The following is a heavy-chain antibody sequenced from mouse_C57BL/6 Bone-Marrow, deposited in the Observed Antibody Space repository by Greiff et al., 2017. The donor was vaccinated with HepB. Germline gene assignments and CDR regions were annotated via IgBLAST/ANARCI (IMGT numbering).Heavy chain of an antibody. D-gene: IGHD2-10*01. V-gene: IGHV5-2*03. CDR2: ISSGGSYT. CDR1: EYEFPSHD. CDR3: ARPSYYGNLYYAMDY. J-gene: IGHJ4*01. Sequence: DVMLVESGGGLVQPGESLKLSCESNEYEFPSHDMSWVRKTPEKRLELVATISSGGSYTYYPDSVKGRFTISRDNAKNTLYLQMSSLKSEDTAMYYCARPSYYGNLYYAMDYWGQGTSVTVSS.